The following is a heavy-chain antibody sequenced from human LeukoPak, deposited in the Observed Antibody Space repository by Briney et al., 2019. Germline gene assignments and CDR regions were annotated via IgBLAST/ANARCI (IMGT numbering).Heavy chain of an antibody. CDR2: TNKEGTGT. D-gene: IGHD2-2*01. CDR1: GFTFSDYW. J-gene: IGHJ3*01. V-gene: IGHV3-74*01. Sequence: PGGSLRLSCAASGFTFSDYWMHWVRQAPGKGLMWVSRTNKEGTGTTYADSVRGRFTISRDNAKNTLLLQVNSLRAEGTGVYYCAREMGSSSYVLDVWGQGTMVTVSS. CDR3: AREMGSSSYVLDV.